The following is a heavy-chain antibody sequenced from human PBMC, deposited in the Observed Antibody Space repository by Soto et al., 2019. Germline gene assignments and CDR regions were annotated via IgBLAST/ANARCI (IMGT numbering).Heavy chain of an antibody. CDR2: IYHNGKS. J-gene: IGHJ4*02. CDR3: ARGGYWRFDY. Sequence: QVQIQQWGGGLLKPSETLSLSCTVYGGSFSNYAWSWIRQPPGRGLEWIGEIYHNGKSDYNPSLKSRVTIAVDTSKNQFSLKLSSVIAADTVVYFCARGGYWRFDYWGQGALVTVSS. V-gene: IGHV4-34*01. CDR1: GGSFSNYA. D-gene: IGHD3-22*01.